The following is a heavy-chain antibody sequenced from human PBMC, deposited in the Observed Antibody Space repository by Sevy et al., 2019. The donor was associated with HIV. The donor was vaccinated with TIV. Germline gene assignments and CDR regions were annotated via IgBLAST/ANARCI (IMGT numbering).Heavy chain of an antibody. V-gene: IGHV4-34*01. D-gene: IGHD3-3*01. J-gene: IGHJ3*02. CDR2: TNHSGST. CDR3: ARSLRLRSYSGAFDI. Sequence: SETLSLTCAVYGGSFSGYYWSWIRQPPGKGLEWIGETNHSGSTNYNPSLKSRVTISVDTSKNQFSLKLSSVTAADTAVYYCARSLRLRSYSGAFDIWGQGTMVTVSS. CDR1: GGSFSGYY.